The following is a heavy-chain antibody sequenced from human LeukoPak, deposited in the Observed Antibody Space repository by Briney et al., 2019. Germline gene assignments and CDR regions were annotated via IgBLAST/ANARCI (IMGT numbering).Heavy chain of an antibody. CDR1: GFTLSDYY. CDR2: ISSSSSTI. D-gene: IGHD3-22*01. Sequence: GGSLRLSCAASGFTLSDYYMTWIRQAPGKGLEWVSYISSSSSTIYYADSVKGRFTISRDNSKNTLYLQMNSMRAEDTAVYYCARERNDYYDSSGYDIWGQGTMVTVSS. CDR3: ARERNDYYDSSGYDI. J-gene: IGHJ3*02. V-gene: IGHV3-11*01.